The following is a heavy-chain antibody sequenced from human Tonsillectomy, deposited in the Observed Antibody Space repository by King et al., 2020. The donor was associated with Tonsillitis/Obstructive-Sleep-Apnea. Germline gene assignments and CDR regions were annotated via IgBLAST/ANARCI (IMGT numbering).Heavy chain of an antibody. V-gene: IGHV1-69*09. Sequence: VQLVESGAEVKKPGSSVKVSCKASGGTFSSYAISWVRQAPGQGLEWMGRIIPILGIANYAQKFQGRVTITADKSTSTAYMELSSLRSEDTAVYYCASTGFLEFDAFDIWGQGTMVTVSS. CDR1: GGTFSSYA. CDR3: ASTGFLEFDAFDI. J-gene: IGHJ3*02. CDR2: IIPILGIA. D-gene: IGHD3-3*01.